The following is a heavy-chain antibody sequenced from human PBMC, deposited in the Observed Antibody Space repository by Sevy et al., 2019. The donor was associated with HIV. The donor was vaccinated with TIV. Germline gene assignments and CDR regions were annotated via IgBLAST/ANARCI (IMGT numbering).Heavy chain of an antibody. D-gene: IGHD5-18*01. CDR2: ISYNGNT. V-gene: IGHV4-59*01. J-gene: IGHJ5*02. CDR1: LGSISSYY. Sequence: SETLSLNCSVSLGSISSYYWSWIRQPPGKGLEWIGYISYNGNTNYNPSLKSRVIISLDRAKKQFSLRLNSVTAADTAVYYCAREDGGGGDSYDYRLDNWFDPWGQGILVTVSS. CDR3: AREDGGGGDSYDYRLDNWFDP.